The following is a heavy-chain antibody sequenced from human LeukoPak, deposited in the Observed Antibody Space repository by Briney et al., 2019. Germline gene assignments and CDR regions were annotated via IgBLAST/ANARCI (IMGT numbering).Heavy chain of an antibody. V-gene: IGHV3-7*03. CDR1: GFNFKTHW. CDR3: ASQTGRYFDD. Sequence: PGGSLRLSCAASGFNFKTHWMSWVRQAPGKGLEWVANVNEDGSEEYYGDSVKGRFTIFRDNAKTSVHLQLSSLRIEDTAVYYCASQTGRYFDDWGQGTLVTVAS. CDR2: VNEDGSEE. J-gene: IGHJ4*02. D-gene: IGHD7-27*01.